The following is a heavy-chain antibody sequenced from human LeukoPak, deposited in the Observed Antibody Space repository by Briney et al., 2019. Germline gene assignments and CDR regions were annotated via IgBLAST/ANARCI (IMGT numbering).Heavy chain of an antibody. CDR2: IRYDGSNK. Sequence: GGSLRLSCAASGFTFSSYGMHWVRQAPGKGLEWVAFIRYDGSNKYYADSVKGRFTISRDNSKNTLYLQMNSLRAEDTAVYYCAKVREDFWSGYSYFDYWGQGTLVTVSS. D-gene: IGHD3-3*01. CDR1: GFTFSSYG. V-gene: IGHV3-30*02. CDR3: AKVREDFWSGYSYFDY. J-gene: IGHJ4*02.